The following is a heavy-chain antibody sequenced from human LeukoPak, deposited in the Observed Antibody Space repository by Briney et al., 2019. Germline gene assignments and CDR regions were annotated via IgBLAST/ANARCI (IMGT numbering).Heavy chain of an antibody. CDR2: INTDGSST. CDR3: ARESGIAAALDL. D-gene: IGHD6-13*01. Sequence: GGSLRLSCAASGFTFSSYWMHWVRQAPGKGLVWVSRINTDGSSTSYADSVKGRSTISRDNAKNTQYLQMNSLRAEDTAVYYCARESGIAAALDLWGQGTLVTVSS. CDR1: GFTFSSYW. V-gene: IGHV3-74*01. J-gene: IGHJ5*02.